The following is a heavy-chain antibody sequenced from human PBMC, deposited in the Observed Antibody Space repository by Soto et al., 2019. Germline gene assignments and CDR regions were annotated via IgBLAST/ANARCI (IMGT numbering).Heavy chain of an antibody. D-gene: IGHD6-13*01. Sequence: SETLSLTCTVSGGSISSYYWSWIRQPPGKGLEWIGYIYYSGSTDYNPSLKSRVTISVDTSKNQFSLKLSSVTAADTAVYYCARGIAAADYYFDYWGQGTLVTVSS. CDR3: ARGIAAADYYFDY. CDR2: IYYSGST. V-gene: IGHV4-59*01. J-gene: IGHJ4*02. CDR1: GGSISSYY.